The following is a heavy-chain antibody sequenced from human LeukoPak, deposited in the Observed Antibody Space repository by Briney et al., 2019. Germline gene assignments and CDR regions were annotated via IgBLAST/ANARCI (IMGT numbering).Heavy chain of an antibody. D-gene: IGHD3-22*01. CDR1: GYSIISDYY. CDR2: IYHSGST. J-gene: IGHJ3*02. V-gene: IGHV4-38-2*02. CDR3: GTYYYDSSGHDAFDI. Sequence: SETLSLTCTVSGYSIISDYYWGWIRQPPGKGLEWIGTIYHSGSTYYKPSLKSRVTISLDTSKNQFSLKLSSVTAADTAVYYCGTYYYDSSGHDAFDIWGQGTMVTVSS.